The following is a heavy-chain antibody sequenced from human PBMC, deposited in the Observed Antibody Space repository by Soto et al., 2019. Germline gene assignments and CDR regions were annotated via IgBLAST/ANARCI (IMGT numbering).Heavy chain of an antibody. Sequence: PGESLKISCKGSGYTFTNNWIGWVRQKPGKGLEWMGLIHPRDSDARYSPSFQGQVTFSADRSTSTAYLQWTNVQASDSAMYYCVRQGVRSSGRFDLWGQGTQVTVSS. CDR3: VRQGVRSSGRFDL. V-gene: IGHV5-51*01. D-gene: IGHD3-22*01. CDR2: IHPRDSDA. J-gene: IGHJ5*02. CDR1: GYTFTNNW.